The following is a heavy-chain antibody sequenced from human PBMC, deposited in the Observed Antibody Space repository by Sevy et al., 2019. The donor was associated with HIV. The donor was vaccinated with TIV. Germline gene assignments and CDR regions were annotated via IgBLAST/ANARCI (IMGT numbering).Heavy chain of an antibody. J-gene: IGHJ4*02. CDR1: GFTFTTYA. Sequence: GGSLRLSCAASGFTFTTYAMTWVRQGPRKGLEWVSSITGSGGASYYADSVKGRFTTSRDSSRNIVTLQMNGLRVEDTAVYYCVKARFVGSGWARNFAYWGQGAMVTVSS. CDR2: ITGSGGAS. D-gene: IGHD6-25*01. V-gene: IGHV3-23*01. CDR3: VKARFVGSGWARNFAY.